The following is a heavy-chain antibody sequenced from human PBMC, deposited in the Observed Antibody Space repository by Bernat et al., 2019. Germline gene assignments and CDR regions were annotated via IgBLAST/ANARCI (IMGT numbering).Heavy chain of an antibody. D-gene: IGHD3-10*01. CDR1: GFTFGSYW. V-gene: IGHV3-74*03. CDR2: INSDGSVI. J-gene: IGHJ6*03. Sequence: EMQLVESGGGLVQPGGSLRLSCAASGFTFGSYWMHWVRQVPGKGLLWIARINSDGSVIKYADSVKGRFTISRDNAKNTLYLQMNSLRGEDTAIYYCERDGQLAPYFYYYMDVWGRGTTVTVSS. CDR3: ERDGQLAPYFYYYMDV.